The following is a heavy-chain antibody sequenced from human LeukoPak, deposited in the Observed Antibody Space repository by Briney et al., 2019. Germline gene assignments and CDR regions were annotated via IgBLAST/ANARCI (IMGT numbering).Heavy chain of an antibody. J-gene: IGHJ5*02. V-gene: IGHV1-69*01. Sequence: ASVKVSXKASGGTFSSYAISWVRQAPGQGLEWMGGIIPIFGTANYAQKFQGRVTITADESTSTAYMELSSLRSEDTAVYYCARGLGYCSSTSCSYNPWGQGTLVTVSS. CDR3: ARGLGYCSSTSCSYNP. CDR1: GGTFSSYA. CDR2: IIPIFGTA. D-gene: IGHD2-2*01.